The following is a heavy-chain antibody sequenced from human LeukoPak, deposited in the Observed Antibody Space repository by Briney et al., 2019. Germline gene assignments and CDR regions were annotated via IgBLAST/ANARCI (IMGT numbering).Heavy chain of an antibody. CDR2: IYTSGST. CDR3: ARVIVLVPAAIVFDP. J-gene: IGHJ5*02. V-gene: IGHV4-4*07. CDR1: GDSISSYY. D-gene: IGHD2-2*01. Sequence: SGTLSLTCTVSGDSISSYYWSWIRQPAGKGLEWIGRIYTSGSTNYNPSLKSRVTMSVDTSKNQFSLKLSSVTAADTAVYYCARVIVLVPAAIVFDPWGQGTLVTVSS.